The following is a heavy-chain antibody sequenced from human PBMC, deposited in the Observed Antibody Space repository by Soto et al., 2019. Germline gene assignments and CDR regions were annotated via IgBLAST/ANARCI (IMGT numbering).Heavy chain of an antibody. CDR2: IYYSGST. Sequence: SETLSLTCTVSGGSISSYYWSWIRQPPGKGLEWIGYIYYSGSTNYNPSLKSRVTISVDTSKNQFSLKLSSVTAADTAVYYCARNPAVGYFDWLSQPDYYYGMDVWGQGTTVTVSS. CDR3: ARNPAVGYFDWLSQPDYYYGMDV. D-gene: IGHD3-9*01. V-gene: IGHV4-59*01. CDR1: GGSISSYY. J-gene: IGHJ6*02.